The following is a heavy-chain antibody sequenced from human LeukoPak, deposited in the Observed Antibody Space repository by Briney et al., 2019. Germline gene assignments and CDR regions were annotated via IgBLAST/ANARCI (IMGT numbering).Heavy chain of an antibody. Sequence: GGSLRLSCAASGFTFSDYMSWIRQAPGKGLEWVSYISSSGSTIYYADSVKGRLTISRDNAKNSLYLQMNSLRAEDTAVYYCARARFGTAGADYWGQGTLVTVSS. CDR1: GFTFSDY. V-gene: IGHV3-11*04. CDR2: ISSSGSTI. J-gene: IGHJ4*02. CDR3: ARARFGTAGADY. D-gene: IGHD1-1*01.